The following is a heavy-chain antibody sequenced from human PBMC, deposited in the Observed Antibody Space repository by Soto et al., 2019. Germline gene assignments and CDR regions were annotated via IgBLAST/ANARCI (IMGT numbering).Heavy chain of an antibody. J-gene: IGHJ4*02. CDR2: INHSGST. Sequence: ETLSLTCAAYGGSFSGYYWSWIRQPPGKGLEWIGEINHSGSTNYNPSLKSRVTISVDTSKNQFSLKLSSVTAADTAVYYCARSLRLAAPNTDLGYWGQGTLVTVSS. V-gene: IGHV4-34*01. D-gene: IGHD6-6*01. CDR1: GGSFSGYY. CDR3: ARSLRLAAPNTDLGY.